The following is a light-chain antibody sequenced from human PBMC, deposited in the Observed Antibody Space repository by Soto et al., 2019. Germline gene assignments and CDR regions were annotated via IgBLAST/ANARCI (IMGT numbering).Light chain of an antibody. J-gene: IGKJ5*01. Sequence: DIQMTQSPSSLPASVGDRVTISCRASQSISSWLAWYQQKPGKAPKLLIYKASTLKSGVPSRFSGSGSGTDFTLTISSLQPEDFATYYCQQANSFPFTFGQGTRLEIK. CDR3: QQANSFPFT. CDR2: KAS. CDR1: QSISSW. V-gene: IGKV1-12*01.